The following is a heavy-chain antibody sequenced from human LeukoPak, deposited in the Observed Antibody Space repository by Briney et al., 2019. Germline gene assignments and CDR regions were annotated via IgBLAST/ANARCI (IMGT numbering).Heavy chain of an antibody. Sequence: PSETLSLTCTVSGGSISSYYWSWIRQPPGKGLEWIGYIYYSGSTNYNPSLKSRVTISVDTSKNQFSLKLSSVTAADTAVYYCARVRSTSIAAAGSNIPYMDVWGKGTTVTVSS. D-gene: IGHD6-13*01. CDR2: IYYSGST. V-gene: IGHV4-59*01. CDR3: ARVRSTSIAAAGSNIPYMDV. CDR1: GGSISSYY. J-gene: IGHJ6*03.